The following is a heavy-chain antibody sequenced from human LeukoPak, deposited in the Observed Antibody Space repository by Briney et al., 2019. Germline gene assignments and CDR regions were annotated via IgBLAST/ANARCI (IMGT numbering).Heavy chain of an antibody. Sequence: GGSLRLSRAALGFPVSGNYASWVRQAPGKGLEWVSVIYSGGSTYYADSVRGRFTITRDSSKNTLYLQMNSLRAEDTAVYYCARVSWYYESSGSFWWWGQGTLVTVSS. CDR3: ARVSWYYESSGSFWW. D-gene: IGHD3-22*01. CDR2: IYSGGST. J-gene: IGHJ4*02. V-gene: IGHV3-66*01. CDR1: GFPVSGNY.